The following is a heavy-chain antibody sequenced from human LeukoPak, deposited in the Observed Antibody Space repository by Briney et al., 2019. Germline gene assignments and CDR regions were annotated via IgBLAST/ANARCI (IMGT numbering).Heavy chain of an antibody. V-gene: IGHV3-66*01. D-gene: IGHD6-13*01. Sequence: PGGSLRRSCAASGFTFSSYAVSWVRQAPGQGLEWVSVIYSGGSTYYADSVKGRFTISRDNSKNTLYLQMNSLRAEDTAVYYCAREEAAAGELNWGQGTLVTVSS. CDR1: GFTFSSYA. CDR2: IYSGGST. J-gene: IGHJ4*02. CDR3: AREEAAAGELN.